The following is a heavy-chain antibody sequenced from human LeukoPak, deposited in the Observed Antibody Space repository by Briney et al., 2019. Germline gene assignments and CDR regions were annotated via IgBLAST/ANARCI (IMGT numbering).Heavy chain of an antibody. Sequence: GRSLRLSCAASGFDFRTYEMNWVRQAPGKGLEWVSYISPSGSEVKYADSVKGRFSISRDNAMNSLYLQMNSLRAEDTAVYYCTRDEVGATTEFDSWGQGILVTVSS. CDR3: TRDEVGATTEFDS. CDR1: GFDFRTYE. CDR2: ISPSGSEV. V-gene: IGHV3-48*03. J-gene: IGHJ4*02. D-gene: IGHD1-26*01.